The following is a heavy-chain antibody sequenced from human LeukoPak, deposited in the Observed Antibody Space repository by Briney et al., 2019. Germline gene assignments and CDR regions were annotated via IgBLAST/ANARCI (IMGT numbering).Heavy chain of an antibody. D-gene: IGHD1-26*01. CDR1: GFTFSTYE. J-gene: IGHJ6*02. CDR2: IWYDGSST. CDR3: ARDSGKYNYYYAMDV. Sequence: TGRSLRLSCAASGFTFSTYEMNWVRQAPGKGLKWVAVIWYDGSSTYYADSVKALFTISRENSHHTPYLQMNSLSAEDTAVYYWARDSGKYNYYYAMDVWGQGTTVTVSS. V-gene: IGHV3-33*08.